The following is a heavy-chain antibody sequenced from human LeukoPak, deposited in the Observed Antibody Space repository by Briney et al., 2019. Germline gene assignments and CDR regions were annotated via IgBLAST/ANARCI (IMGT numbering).Heavy chain of an antibody. J-gene: IGHJ4*02. D-gene: IGHD6-19*01. V-gene: IGHV1-8*01. CDR3: ARALRGVAVAGTSYYFDY. CDR1: GYTFTSYD. Sequence: ASVTVSCKASGYTFTSYDINWVRQATGQGLEWMGWMNSNSGNTGYAQKIQGRVIMTRNTSISTAYMELSSLRSEDTAVYYCARALRGVAVAGTSYYFDYWGQGTLVTVSS. CDR2: MNSNSGNT.